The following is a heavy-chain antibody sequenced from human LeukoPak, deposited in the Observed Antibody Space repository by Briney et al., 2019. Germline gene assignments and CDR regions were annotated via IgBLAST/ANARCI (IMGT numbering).Heavy chain of an antibody. CDR2: INPGDSDT. J-gene: IGHJ1*01. V-gene: IGHV5-51*01. D-gene: IGHD6-13*01. CDR1: GYSFTSYW. CDR3: ARSGGNFYSSTWYGH. Sequence: GESLKISCKGSGYSFTSYWIGWVRQMPGKGLEWMGIINPGDSDTRYSPSFQGQVTISADKSISTAYLQWSSLKASDTAMYYCARSGGNFYSSTWYGHWGQGTLVTVSS.